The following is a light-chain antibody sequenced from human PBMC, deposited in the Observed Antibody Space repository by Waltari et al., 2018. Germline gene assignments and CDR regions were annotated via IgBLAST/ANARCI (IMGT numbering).Light chain of an antibody. Sequence: QSALTQPASVSGSPGQSITISCSGTDSYVGAYAFVSWSQQHPGKAPHLIIYEVSNRPSGISNRFSASKSGNTASLTISGLQAEDEADYYCSSYTTSSAPGVFGTGTRVTVL. J-gene: IGLJ1*01. CDR3: SSYTTSSAPGV. V-gene: IGLV2-14*01. CDR1: DSYVGAYAF. CDR2: EVS.